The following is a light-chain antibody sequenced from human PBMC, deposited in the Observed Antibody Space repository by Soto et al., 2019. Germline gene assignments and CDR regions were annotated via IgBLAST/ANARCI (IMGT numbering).Light chain of an antibody. CDR1: ALPKQY. Sequence: SYELTQPPSVSVSPGQTARITCSGDALPKQYAYWYQQKPGQAPVLVIYKDSERPSGIPERFSGSSSGTTVTLTISGVQAEDEADYYCQSADSSGTSYAVFGGGTQLTVL. CDR3: QSADSSGTSYAV. V-gene: IGLV3-25*03. CDR2: KDS. J-gene: IGLJ7*01.